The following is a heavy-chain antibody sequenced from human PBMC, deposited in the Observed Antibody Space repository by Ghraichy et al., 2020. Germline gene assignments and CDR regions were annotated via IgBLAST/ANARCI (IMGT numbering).Heavy chain of an antibody. CDR1: GGSISSGGYY. J-gene: IGHJ5*02. V-gene: IGHV4-31*03. CDR3: ARGQGRGYGDYRNWFDP. Sequence: SETLSLTCTVSGGSISSGGYYWSWIRQHPGKGLEWIGYIYYSGSTYYNPSLKSRVTISVDTSKNQFSLKLSSVTAADTAVYYCARGQGRGYGDYRNWFDPWGQGTLVTVSS. CDR2: IYYSGST. D-gene: IGHD4-17*01.